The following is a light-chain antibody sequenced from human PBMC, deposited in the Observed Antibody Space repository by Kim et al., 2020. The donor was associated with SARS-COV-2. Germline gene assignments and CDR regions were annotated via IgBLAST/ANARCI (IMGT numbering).Light chain of an antibody. J-gene: IGKJ5*01. Sequence: AAVGDRVTITCRASQGISNYLAWYQQKPGKVPKLLIYAASTLQSGVPSRFSGSGSGTDFTLTISSLQPEDVATYYCQKYNSAPRTFGQGTRLEIK. V-gene: IGKV1-27*01. CDR2: AAS. CDR3: QKYNSAPRT. CDR1: QGISNY.